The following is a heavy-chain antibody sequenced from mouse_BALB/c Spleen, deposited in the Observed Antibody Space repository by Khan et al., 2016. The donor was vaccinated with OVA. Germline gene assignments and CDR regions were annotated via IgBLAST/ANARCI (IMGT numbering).Heavy chain of an antibody. D-gene: IGHD1-1*01. J-gene: IGHJ3*01. CDR3: ARGNYYGSSSWFGY. CDR1: GYTFSSYW. Sequence: QVRLQQSGAELMKPRASVKISCKATGYTFSSYWIEWVKQRPGHGLEWIGEILPGSGSNNYNEKFKGKATFTADTSFNTAYMQLSSLTSEDSAVYYCARGNYYGSSSWFGYWGQGTLVTVSA. CDR2: ILPGSGSN. V-gene: IGHV1-9*01.